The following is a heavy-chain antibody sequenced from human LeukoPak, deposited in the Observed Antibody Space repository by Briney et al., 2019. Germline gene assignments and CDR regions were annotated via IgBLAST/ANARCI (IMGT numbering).Heavy chain of an antibody. CDR2: ISYDGSNK. D-gene: IGHD1-26*01. CDR3: ARRDSGSYQNEYFQH. V-gene: IGHV3-30*01. J-gene: IGHJ1*01. Sequence: GGSLRLSCAASGFTFSSYAMHRVRQAPGKGLEWVAVISYDGSNKYYADSVKGRFTISRDNSKNTLYLQMNSLRAKDTAVYYCARRDSGSYQNEYFQHWGQGTLVTVSS. CDR1: GFTFSSYA.